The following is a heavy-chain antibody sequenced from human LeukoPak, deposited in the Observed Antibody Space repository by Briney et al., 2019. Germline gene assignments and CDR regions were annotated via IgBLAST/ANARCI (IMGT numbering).Heavy chain of an antibody. Sequence: ASAKVSCKVSGYTFINHWMHWVRQAPGQGLEWMGGIIPIFGTANYAQKFQGRVTITVDESTSTAYMELSSLRSEDTAVYYCARLPRRYYYDSSGYPWGQGTLVTVSS. CDR2: IIPIFGTA. V-gene: IGHV1-69*13. CDR1: GYTFINHW. D-gene: IGHD3-22*01. CDR3: ARLPRRYYYDSSGYP. J-gene: IGHJ5*02.